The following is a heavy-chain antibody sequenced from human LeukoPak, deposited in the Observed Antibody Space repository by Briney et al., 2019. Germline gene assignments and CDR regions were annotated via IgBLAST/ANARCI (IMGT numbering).Heavy chain of an antibody. CDR1: RGSISGYY. Sequence: SETLSLTCTVSRGSISGYYWSWIRQPPGKGLEWIGYIYYSGSTNYNLSLKSRVTISVDTSKNQFSLKLSSVTAADTAVYYCARGLWLPDIWGQGTMVTVSS. CDR2: IYYSGST. CDR3: ARGLWLPDI. J-gene: IGHJ3*02. D-gene: IGHD5-18*01. V-gene: IGHV4-59*01.